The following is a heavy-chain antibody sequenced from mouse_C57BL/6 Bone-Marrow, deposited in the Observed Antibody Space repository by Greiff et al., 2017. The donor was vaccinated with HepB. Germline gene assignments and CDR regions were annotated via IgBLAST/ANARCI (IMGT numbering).Heavy chain of an antibody. Sequence: EVQGVESGGGLVQPGGSMKLSCVASGFTFSNYWMNWVRQSPEKGLEWVAQIRLKSDNYATHYAESVKGRFTISRDDSKSSVYLQMNNLRAEDTGIYYCTKGSNYDYWGQGTTLTVSS. V-gene: IGHV6-3*01. CDR2: IRLKSDNYAT. CDR3: TKGSNYDY. J-gene: IGHJ2*01. CDR1: GFTFSNYW. D-gene: IGHD2-5*01.